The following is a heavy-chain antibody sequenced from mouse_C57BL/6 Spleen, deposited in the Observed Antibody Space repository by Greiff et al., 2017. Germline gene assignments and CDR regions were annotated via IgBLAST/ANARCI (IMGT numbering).Heavy chain of an antibody. D-gene: IGHD1-1*01. J-gene: IGHJ3*01. V-gene: IGHV1-55*01. CDR3: ANYGSIKGFAY. Sequence: VQLQQPGAELVKPGASVKMSCKASGYTFTSYWLNWVKQRPGQGLEWIGDIYPGSGSTNYNEKFKSKATLTVDTSSSTAYMQLSSLTSEDAAVYYCANYGSIKGFAYWGQGTLVTVSA. CDR2: IYPGSGST. CDR1: GYTFTSYW.